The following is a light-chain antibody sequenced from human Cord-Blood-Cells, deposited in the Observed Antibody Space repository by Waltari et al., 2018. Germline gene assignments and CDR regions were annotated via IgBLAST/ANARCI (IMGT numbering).Light chain of an antibody. V-gene: IGLV2-14*01. CDR2: DVS. Sequence: QSALTQPASVSGSPVRSITISCTGTSSDVGGYNYVSWYQKHPGKPPQLLIYDVSNRPSAVTNRFSGSKSGNPASLTISGRQAEDEAEYYCSSYTNSSNYVFATGTKVTVL. J-gene: IGLJ1*01. CDR3: SSYTNSSNYV. CDR1: SSDVGGYNY.